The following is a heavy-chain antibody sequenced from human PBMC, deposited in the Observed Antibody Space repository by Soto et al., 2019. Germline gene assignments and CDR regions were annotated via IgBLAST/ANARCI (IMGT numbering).Heavy chain of an antibody. CDR3: AKEMYGGDSPRYGSYYVPDH. Sequence: EVQLLASGGGLVQPGGSLRLSCVGSGFTFSNYAMSWVRQAPGKGLEWVSGVSASGDGTYYADSVKGRFTVSRDNSKNTRYVQMNRLRADDTAVYYCAKEMYGGDSPRYGSYYVPDHWGQGTLVGVSS. J-gene: IGHJ4*02. D-gene: IGHD1-26*01. V-gene: IGHV3-23*01. CDR2: VSASGDGT. CDR1: GFTFSNYA.